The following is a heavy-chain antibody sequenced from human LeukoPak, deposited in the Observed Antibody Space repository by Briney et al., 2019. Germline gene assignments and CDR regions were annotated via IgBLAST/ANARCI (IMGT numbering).Heavy chain of an antibody. CDR1: GYTFTSYY. V-gene: IGHV1-46*01. CDR3: ARDLRLGYSYGQYFDY. Sequence: ASVKVSCKASGYTFTSYYMHWVRQAPGQGLEWMGIINPSGGSTSYARKFQGRVTMTRDTSTSTVYMELSSLRSEDTAVYYCARDLRLGYSYGQYFDYWGQGTLVTVSS. D-gene: IGHD5-18*01. CDR2: INPSGGST. J-gene: IGHJ4*02.